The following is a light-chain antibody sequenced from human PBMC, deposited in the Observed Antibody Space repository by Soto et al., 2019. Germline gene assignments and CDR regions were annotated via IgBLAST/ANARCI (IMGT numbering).Light chain of an antibody. Sequence: QSVLTQPASVSGSPGQSITISCTGTSSDVGGFNFVSWYQQPPGKAPKLMIYDVSHRPSGVSNRFSSSKSGNTASLTISGLQAEDEGDYYCSSYTPSSTIVFGTGTKVPVL. CDR1: SSDVGGFNF. CDR3: SSYTPSSTIV. V-gene: IGLV2-14*01. CDR2: DVS. J-gene: IGLJ1*01.